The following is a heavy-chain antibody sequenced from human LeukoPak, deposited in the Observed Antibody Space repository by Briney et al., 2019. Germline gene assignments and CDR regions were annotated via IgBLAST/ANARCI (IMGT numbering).Heavy chain of an antibody. CDR2: IYYSGST. CDR3: ARGGSYYLFDY. D-gene: IGHD1-26*01. J-gene: IGHJ4*02. Sequence: PSETLSLTCTASGGSISSHYWSWIRQPPGKGLEWIGYIYYSGSTNYNPSLKSRVTISVDTSKNQFSLKLSSVTAADTAVYYCARGGSYYLFDYWGQGTLVTVSS. V-gene: IGHV4-59*11. CDR1: GGSISSHY.